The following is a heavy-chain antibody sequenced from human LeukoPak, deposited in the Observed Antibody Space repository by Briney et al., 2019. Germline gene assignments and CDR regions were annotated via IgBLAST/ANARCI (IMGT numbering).Heavy chain of an antibody. CDR1: GFTFSDYY. CDR2: ISSSGSTI. V-gene: IGHV3-11*04. J-gene: IGHJ4*02. Sequence: KPGGSLRLSCAASGFTFSDYYMSWIRQAPGKGLEWVSYISSSGSTISYADSVKGRFTISRDNAKNSLFLQMSGLRAEDTAVYYCARAYSCSTFDYWGQGTLVTVSS. D-gene: IGHD6-6*01. CDR3: ARAYSCSTFDY.